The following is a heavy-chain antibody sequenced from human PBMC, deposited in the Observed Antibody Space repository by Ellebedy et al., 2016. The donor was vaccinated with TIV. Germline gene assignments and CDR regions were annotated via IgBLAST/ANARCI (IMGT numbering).Heavy chain of an antibody. J-gene: IGHJ3*02. CDR2: INPSGGST. CDR3: ARDLSVAFDI. V-gene: IGHV1-46*01. Sequence: ASVKVSXXASGYTFTSYYMHWVRQAPGQGLEWMGIINPSGGSTSYAQKFQGRVTMTRDTSTSTVYMELRSLRSDDTAVYYCARDLSVAFDIWGQGTMVTVSS. CDR1: GYTFTSYY.